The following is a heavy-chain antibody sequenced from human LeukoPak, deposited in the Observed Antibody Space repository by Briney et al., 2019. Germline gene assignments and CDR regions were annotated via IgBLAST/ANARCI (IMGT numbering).Heavy chain of an antibody. V-gene: IGHV3-43*02. CDR1: GFTFDDYA. CDR3: AKDVKDIVLMVYAIGLDY. D-gene: IGHD2-8*01. Sequence: GGSLRLSCAASGFTFDDYAMHWVRQAPGKGLEWVSLISGDGGSTYYADSVKGRFTIPRDNSKNSLYLQMNSLRTEDTALYYCAKDVKDIVLMVYAIGLDYRGQGTLVTVSS. CDR2: ISGDGGST. J-gene: IGHJ4*02.